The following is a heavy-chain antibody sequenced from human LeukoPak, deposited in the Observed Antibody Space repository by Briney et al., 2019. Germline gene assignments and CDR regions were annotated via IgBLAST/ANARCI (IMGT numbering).Heavy chain of an antibody. V-gene: IGHV3-33*01. CDR3: TRDNARGPGKASYGSDH. CDR2: IYYHGSEK. D-gene: IGHD5-18*01. J-gene: IGHJ4*02. Sequence: PGGSLRLSCGASGFSFSSHGMHWVRQAPGKGLEWVAVIYYHGSEKYYADSVKGRFTISRDNSKNTLYLQMNSLRAEDTAVYYCTRDNARGPGKASYGSDHWGQGTLVTVSS. CDR1: GFSFSSHG.